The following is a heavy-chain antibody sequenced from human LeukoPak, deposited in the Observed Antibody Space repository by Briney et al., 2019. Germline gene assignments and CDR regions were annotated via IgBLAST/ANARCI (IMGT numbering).Heavy chain of an antibody. J-gene: IGHJ6*02. V-gene: IGHV6-1*01. Sequence: SQTLSLTCAISGDSVSSNSAAWHWIRQSPSRGLEWLGRTYYRSRWYNDYAVSVKSRITINPDTSKNQFSLQLNSVTPEDTAVYYCARDGGYDPLRYYYYYGIDVWGQGTTVTVSS. CDR3: ARDGGYDPLRYYYYYGIDV. D-gene: IGHD5-12*01. CDR2: TYYRSRWYN. CDR1: GDSVSSNSAA.